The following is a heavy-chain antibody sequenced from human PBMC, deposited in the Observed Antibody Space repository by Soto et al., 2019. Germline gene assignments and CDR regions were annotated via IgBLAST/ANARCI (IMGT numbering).Heavy chain of an antibody. Sequence: EVQLVETGGGLIQPGGSLRLSCAASGFTVSSNYMSWVRQAPGKGLEWVSVIYSGGSTYYADSVKGRFTISRDNSKNTLYLHMNSLSAEDTAVYYGAGPSSGWSAHTGPGYFDRWGRGTLVTVSS. J-gene: IGHJ2*01. CDR1: GFTVSSNY. D-gene: IGHD6-19*01. CDR2: IYSGGST. V-gene: IGHV3-53*02. CDR3: AGPSSGWSAHTGPGYFDR.